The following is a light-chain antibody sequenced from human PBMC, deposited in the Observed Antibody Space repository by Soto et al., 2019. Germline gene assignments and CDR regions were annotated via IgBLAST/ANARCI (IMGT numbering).Light chain of an antibody. CDR1: SGHSNYA. CDR2: LNSDGSH. CDR3: QTWGTGLYVV. Sequence: QPVLTQSPSASASLGASVKLTCTLSSGHSNYAIAWHQQQPEKGPRYLMKLNSDGSHSKGDRIPDRFSGSSSGAERYLTIPSLQSEDEADYYCQTWGTGLYVVFGGGTKLTVL. V-gene: IGLV4-69*01. J-gene: IGLJ2*01.